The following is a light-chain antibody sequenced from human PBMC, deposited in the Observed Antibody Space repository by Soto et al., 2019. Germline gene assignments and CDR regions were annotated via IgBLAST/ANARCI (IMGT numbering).Light chain of an antibody. CDR3: QQRYSTPRT. CDR1: QSISSY. Sequence: DIQMTQSPSSLSASVGDRLTITCRASQSISSYLNWYQQKPGKAPKLLIYGASTLQSVVPSIFSGSGSGTDFTLPVSSLQPEECANYYCQQRYSTPRTFGKGTQVEIK. V-gene: IGKV1-39*01. J-gene: IGKJ1*01. CDR2: GAS.